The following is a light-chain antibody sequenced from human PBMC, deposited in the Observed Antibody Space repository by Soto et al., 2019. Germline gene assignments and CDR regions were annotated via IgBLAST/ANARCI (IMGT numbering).Light chain of an antibody. CDR1: SSDIGAYNY. Sequence: QSALTQPRSVSGSPGQSVTISCTGTSSDIGAYNYVSWFQQHPGKAPKLMMSDVSKRPSGVPDRFSGSKSGTTASLTISGLQGEDEADYYCCSYAGSYTLLFGGGTLLTVL. CDR2: DVS. CDR3: CSYAGSYTLL. V-gene: IGLV2-11*01. J-gene: IGLJ2*01.